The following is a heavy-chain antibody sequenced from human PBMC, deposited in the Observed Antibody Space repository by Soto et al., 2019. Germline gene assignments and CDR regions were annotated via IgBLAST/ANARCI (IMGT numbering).Heavy chain of an antibody. CDR2: IIPIFGTA. V-gene: IGHV1-69*13. Sequence: PSVKVSCKASGGTFSSYAISWVRQAPGQGLEWMGGIIPIFGTANYAQKFQGRVTITADESTSTAYMELSSLRSEDTAVYYCARSHVRFLEWSNVHGMDVWGQGTTVTVSS. J-gene: IGHJ6*02. CDR1: GGTFSSYA. CDR3: ARSHVRFLEWSNVHGMDV. D-gene: IGHD3-3*01.